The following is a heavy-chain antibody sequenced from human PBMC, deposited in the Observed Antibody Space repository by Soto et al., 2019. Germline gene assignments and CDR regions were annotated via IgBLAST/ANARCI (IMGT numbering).Heavy chain of an antibody. D-gene: IGHD5-12*01. CDR3: ARVSVDVPE. Sequence: QLVQSGAEVKKPGASVRVSCKTSGPTFIAYYINWVRQAPGQGLEWMGWIDAKSGGTTYEQKFLGRVTMTRDTSINTAYMDLNRLTSDDTAVYYCARVSVDVPEWGQGTLITVSS. V-gene: IGHV1-2*02. CDR2: IDAKSGGT. J-gene: IGHJ4*02. CDR1: GPTFIAYY.